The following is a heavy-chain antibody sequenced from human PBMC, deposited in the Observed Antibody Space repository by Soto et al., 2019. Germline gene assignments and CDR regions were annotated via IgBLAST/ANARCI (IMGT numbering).Heavy chain of an antibody. V-gene: IGHV4-39*01. J-gene: IGHJ3*02. Sequence: QLQLQESGPGLVRPSETLSLTCTVSGGSVASRAYYWRWVRQPPGKGLEWIGTIYYSGTTYFNPSLKSRVTISLDTSKSQFSLKLNSVTAADTAMYYCVTPELRHDSFDIWGPGAMVTVSS. D-gene: IGHD1-7*01. CDR2: IYYSGTT. CDR3: VTPELRHDSFDI. CDR1: GGSVASRAYY.